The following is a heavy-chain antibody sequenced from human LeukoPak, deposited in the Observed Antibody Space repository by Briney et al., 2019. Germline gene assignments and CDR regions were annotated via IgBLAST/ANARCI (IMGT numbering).Heavy chain of an antibody. Sequence: ETLSLTCAVSGVSIKSNNWWSWVRQAPGKGLEWVSAISGSGGSTYYADSVKGRFTISRDNSKNTLYLQMNSLRAEDTAVYYCAKDFGVARTGDWGQGTLVTVSS. J-gene: IGHJ4*02. D-gene: IGHD3-3*01. CDR1: GVSIKSNN. CDR3: AKDFGVARTGD. V-gene: IGHV3-23*01. CDR2: ISGSGGST.